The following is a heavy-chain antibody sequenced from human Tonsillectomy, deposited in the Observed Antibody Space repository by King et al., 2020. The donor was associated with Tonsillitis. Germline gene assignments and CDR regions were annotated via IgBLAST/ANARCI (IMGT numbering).Heavy chain of an antibody. CDR3: AKDSRDGYNNPDF. Sequence: VQLVESGAEVKKPGASVKVSCKASGYTFTGYFLHWVRQAPGQGLEWLGWIYPDTGETDSAPNFKDMVTMTRDKATSTAYMELNGLLSDDTAVYYCAKDSRDGYNNPDFWGQGTLVTVSS. V-gene: IGHV1-2*02. CDR2: IYPDTGET. J-gene: IGHJ4*02. CDR1: GYTFTGYF. D-gene: IGHD5-24*01.